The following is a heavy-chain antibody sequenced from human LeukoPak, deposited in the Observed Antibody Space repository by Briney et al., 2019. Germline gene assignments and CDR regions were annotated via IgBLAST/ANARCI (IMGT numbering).Heavy chain of an antibody. J-gene: IGHJ4*02. D-gene: IGHD7-27*01. V-gene: IGHV3-11*01. CDR2: ISDSADTI. CDR3: AREGGDWGEGYFDY. Sequence: PGGSLRLSRAASGFTFSDSYMSWIRLVPGKGLEWISYISDSADTIYYADSVKGRFTISRDNAKNSLYLQMNSLRAEDTAVYYCAREGGDWGEGYFDYWGQGTLVTVSS. CDR1: GFTFSDSY.